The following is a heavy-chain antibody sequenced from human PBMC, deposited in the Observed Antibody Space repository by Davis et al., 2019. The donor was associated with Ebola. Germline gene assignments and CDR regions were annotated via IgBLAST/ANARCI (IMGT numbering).Heavy chain of an antibody. D-gene: IGHD3-10*01. J-gene: IGHJ6*02. V-gene: IGHV4-59*12. CDR1: GGSISSYY. CDR3: ARGGVRVRYYYYGMDD. Sequence: SETLSLTCTVSGGSISSYYWTWIRQPPGKGLEWIGYIYYSGSTNYNPSLKSRVTITVDTSKNQFSLKLSSVPAADTAVYYCARGGVRVRYYYYGMDDWGQGTTVTVSS. CDR2: IYYSGST.